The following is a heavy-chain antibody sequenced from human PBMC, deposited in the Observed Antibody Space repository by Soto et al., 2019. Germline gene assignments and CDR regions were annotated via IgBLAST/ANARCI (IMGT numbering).Heavy chain of an antibody. J-gene: IGHJ4*02. D-gene: IGHD3-16*01. Sequence: EVQLVESGGGLVQPGGSLRLSCAASGFTFSSYWMHWVRQGPGKGLVWVSRINSDGSSTSYADSVKGRFTISRDNAKNTLYRRLSSLGAEDTAVYYCAGEGRGFDYWGQGTLVTVSS. CDR3: AGEGRGFDY. CDR1: GFTFSSYW. V-gene: IGHV3-74*01. CDR2: INSDGSST.